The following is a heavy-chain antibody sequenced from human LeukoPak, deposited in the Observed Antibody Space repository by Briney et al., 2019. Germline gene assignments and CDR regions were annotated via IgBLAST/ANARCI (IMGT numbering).Heavy chain of an antibody. CDR1: GFTVSSNY. Sequence: GGSLRLSCAASGFTVSSNYMSWVRQAPGKGLEWVSVIYSGGSTYYADSVKGRFTISRDNSKNTLYLQMNSLRAEDTAVYYCARERDDTYSAFDYWGQGTLVTVSS. D-gene: IGHD2-15*01. CDR2: IYSGGST. J-gene: IGHJ4*02. CDR3: ARERDDTYSAFDY. V-gene: IGHV3-53*01.